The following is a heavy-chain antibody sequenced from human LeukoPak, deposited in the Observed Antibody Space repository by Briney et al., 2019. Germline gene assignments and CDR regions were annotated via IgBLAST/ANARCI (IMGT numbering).Heavy chain of an antibody. CDR2: ISGSGGST. Sequence: PGGSLRLSCAASGFTFSSYAMSWVRQAPGKGLEWVSGISGSGGSTYYADSVKGRFTISRDNSKNTLYLQMNSLRDEDTAVYYCAKDSPWGSGSSTFDYWGQGTQVTVSS. J-gene: IGHJ4*02. V-gene: IGHV3-23*01. CDR3: AKDSPWGSGSSTFDY. D-gene: IGHD3-10*01. CDR1: GFTFSSYA.